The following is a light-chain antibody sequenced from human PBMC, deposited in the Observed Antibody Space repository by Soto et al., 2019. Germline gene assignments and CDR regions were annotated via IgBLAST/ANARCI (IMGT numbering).Light chain of an antibody. Sequence: DIPMTQSPSTLSASVGDRVTITCRASQSISSWLAWYQQKPGKVPNLLIYKASRLESGVPSRFSGSGSGTASTLTISSLQPDDFATYYCQQYYSYPWTFGQGTNVEIK. CDR1: QSISSW. CDR2: KAS. J-gene: IGKJ1*01. CDR3: QQYYSYPWT. V-gene: IGKV1-5*03.